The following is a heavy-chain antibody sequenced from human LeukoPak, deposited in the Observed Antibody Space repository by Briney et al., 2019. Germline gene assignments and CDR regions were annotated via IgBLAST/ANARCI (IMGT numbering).Heavy chain of an antibody. V-gene: IGHV3-30*04. D-gene: IGHD6-13*01. J-gene: IGHJ6*04. CDR3: ARGEYSSSANYYYYYGMDV. CDR2: ISYDGSNK. CDR1: GFTFDDYA. Sequence: GRSLRLSCAASGFTFDDYAMHWVRQAPGKGLEWVAVISYDGSNKYYADSVKGRFTISRDNSKNTLYLQMNSLRAEDTAVYYCARGEYSSSANYYYYYGMDVWGKGTTVTVSS.